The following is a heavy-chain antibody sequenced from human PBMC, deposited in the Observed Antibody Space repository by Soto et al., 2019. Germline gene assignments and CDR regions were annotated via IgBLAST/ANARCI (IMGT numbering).Heavy chain of an antibody. CDR3: ARDVEWELGALVYNVYALDV. V-gene: IGHV1-18*01. J-gene: IGHJ6*02. CDR2: ISCYSDYT. Sequence: QVQLVQSGPEVKKSGASVKVSCKASGYTFSDHAISWVRQAPGQGLEWMGWISCYSDYTNYAQKFQGRVTMTTDTSTSTGHLELRNIKSDDTAVDYCARDVEWELGALVYNVYALDVWGQGTTVTV. D-gene: IGHD1-26*01. CDR1: GYTFSDHA.